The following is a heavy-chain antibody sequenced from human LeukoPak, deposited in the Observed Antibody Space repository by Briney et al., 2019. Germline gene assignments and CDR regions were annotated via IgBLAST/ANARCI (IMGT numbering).Heavy chain of an antibody. CDR3: ARTRGTHISMAYLDS. CDR2: INPNNGDT. D-gene: IGHD2/OR15-2a*01. Sequence: ASVKVPCKASGYTFTSYDINWVRQATGQGLEWMGWINPNNGDTNYAQKFQGRVTMTRVTSITTAYMELSSLRSDDTAVYYCARTRGTHISMAYLDSWGQGTLVTVSS. CDR1: GYTFTSYD. V-gene: IGHV1-2*02. J-gene: IGHJ4*02.